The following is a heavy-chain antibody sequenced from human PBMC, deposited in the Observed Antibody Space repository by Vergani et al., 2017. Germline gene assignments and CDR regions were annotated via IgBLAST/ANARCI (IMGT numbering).Heavy chain of an antibody. D-gene: IGHD3-16*01. Sequence: QVQLVESGGGVVQPGGSLRLSCAASGFTFRKHGMHWVRQAPGTGLEWVAYINYNAVDKFYSDSVKGRFTISRDNSKNTVFLQMNILGPEDTALYYCARDFNWACVYWGPGIQVTVSS. CDR1: GFTFRKHG. V-gene: IGHV3-30*02. CDR2: INYNAVDK. J-gene: IGHJ4*02. CDR3: ARDFNWACVY.